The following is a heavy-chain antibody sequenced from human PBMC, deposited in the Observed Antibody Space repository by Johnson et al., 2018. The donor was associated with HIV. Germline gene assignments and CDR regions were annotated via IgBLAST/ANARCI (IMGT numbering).Heavy chain of an antibody. CDR2: IGTAGDT. V-gene: IGHV3-13*01. CDR3: ARGITMIAVVKGDAFDI. CDR1: GFTFSCYD. Sequence: VQLVESGGGVVRPGGSLRLSCAASGFTFSCYDVHWVRQATGKGLEWVSPIGTAGDTYYPGSVKGRFTISRDNAKNSVYLQMNSLRAEDTAVYYCARGITMIAVVKGDAFDIWGQGTMVTVSS. D-gene: IGHD3-22*01. J-gene: IGHJ3*02.